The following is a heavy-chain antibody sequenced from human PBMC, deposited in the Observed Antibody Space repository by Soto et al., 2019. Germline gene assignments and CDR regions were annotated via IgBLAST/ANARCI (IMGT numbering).Heavy chain of an antibody. D-gene: IGHD2-2*01. CDR1: GYTFTSYG. J-gene: IGHJ4*02. V-gene: IGHV1-18*01. CDR3: ARGIRLGYCSSTSCSPFDY. Sequence: ASVKVSCKASGYTFTSYGISWVRQAPGQGLEWMGWISAYNGNTNYAQKLQGRVTMTTDTSTSTAYMELRSLRSDDTAVYYCARGIRLGYCSSTSCSPFDYWGQGTLVTVSS. CDR2: ISAYNGNT.